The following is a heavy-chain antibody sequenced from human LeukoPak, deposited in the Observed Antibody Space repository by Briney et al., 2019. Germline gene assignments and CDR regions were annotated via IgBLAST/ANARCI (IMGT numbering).Heavy chain of an antibody. Sequence: SETLSLTCAVSGGSISSSNWWSWVRQPPGKGLEWIGEINHSGSTNYNPSLKSRVTISVDTSKNQFSLKLSSVTAADTAVYYCARDPPPRYSSSWYGDYYYMDVWGKGTTVTVSS. D-gene: IGHD6-13*01. CDR1: GGSISSSNW. J-gene: IGHJ6*03. V-gene: IGHV4-4*02. CDR3: ARDPPPRYSSSWYGDYYYMDV. CDR2: INHSGST.